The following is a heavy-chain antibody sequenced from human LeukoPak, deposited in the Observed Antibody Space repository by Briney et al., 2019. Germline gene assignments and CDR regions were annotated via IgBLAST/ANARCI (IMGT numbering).Heavy chain of an antibody. J-gene: IGHJ4*02. CDR3: ARFSQYYDSPTHYLDY. V-gene: IGHV4-34*01. D-gene: IGHD3-16*01. CDR2: INHSGST. CDR1: GGSFNNYY. Sequence: SETLSLTCAVYGGSFNNYYWNWIRQPPGKGLEWIGEINHSGSTNYNPSLKSRVTISVDTSKNQFSLRLNSVTAADTAVYYCARFSQYYDSPTHYLDYWGQGILVTVSS.